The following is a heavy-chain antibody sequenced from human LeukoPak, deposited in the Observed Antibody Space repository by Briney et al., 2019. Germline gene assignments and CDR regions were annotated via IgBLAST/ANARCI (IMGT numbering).Heavy chain of an antibody. CDR1: GFTSSSYE. D-gene: IGHD3-22*01. Sequence: GGSLRLSCAASGFTSSSYEMNWVRHAPGKGLEWVSYISSSGSTTHYADSVKGRFTISRDNAKKSLYLQMNSLRAEDTAVYYCARDNYDSSGYYFDWGQGTLVTVSS. CDR3: ARDNYDSSGYYFD. J-gene: IGHJ4*02. CDR2: ISSSGSTT. V-gene: IGHV3-48*03.